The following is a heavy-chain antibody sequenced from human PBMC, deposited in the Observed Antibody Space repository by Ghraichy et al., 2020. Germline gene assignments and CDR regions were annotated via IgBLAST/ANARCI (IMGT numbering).Heavy chain of an antibody. Sequence: SETLSLTCAVSGGSISSGGYSWSWIRQPPGKGLEWIGYIYHSGSTYYNPSLKSRVTISVDRSKNQFSLKLSSVTAADTAVYYCARDGGYSYGSHWDYGMDVWGQGTTVTVSS. J-gene: IGHJ6*02. CDR3: ARDGGYSYGSHWDYGMDV. V-gene: IGHV4-30-2*01. CDR1: GGSISSGGYS. D-gene: IGHD5-18*01. CDR2: IYHSGST.